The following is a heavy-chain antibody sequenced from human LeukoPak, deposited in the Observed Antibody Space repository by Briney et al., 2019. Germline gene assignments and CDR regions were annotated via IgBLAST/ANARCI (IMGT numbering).Heavy chain of an antibody. CDR2: INHSGST. CDR3: ARGNYYDSSTYYRAFDI. CDR1: GGSISSGGYY. J-gene: IGHJ3*02. V-gene: IGHV4-61*08. Sequence: SETLSLTCAVSGGSISSGGYYWSWIRQPPGKGLEWIGEINHSGSTNYNPSLKSRVTISVDTSKNQFSLKLSSVTAADTAVYYCARGNYYDSSTYYRAFDIWGQGTMVTVSS. D-gene: IGHD3-22*01.